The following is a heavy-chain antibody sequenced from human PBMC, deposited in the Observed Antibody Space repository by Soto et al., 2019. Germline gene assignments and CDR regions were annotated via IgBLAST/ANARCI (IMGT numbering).Heavy chain of an antibody. CDR2: LGGSGRKT. D-gene: IGHD6-13*01. J-gene: IGHJ4*02. Sequence: PGGSLRLSCAASGFTFSQSGMSWVRQAPGKGLEWVAGLGGSGRKTYYAGSVKGRFTISRDNSKNTLFLQMNSLRAADTAIYYCVKDGLSESPSAIDYWGQGTLVTVSS. CDR3: VKDGLSESPSAIDY. CDR1: GFTFSQSG. V-gene: IGHV3-23*01.